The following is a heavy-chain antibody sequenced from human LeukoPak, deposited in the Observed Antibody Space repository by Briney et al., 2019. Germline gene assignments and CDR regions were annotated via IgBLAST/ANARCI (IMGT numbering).Heavy chain of an antibody. D-gene: IGHD7-27*01. CDR2: ITTSDGNT. CDR3: AKDGGLWVSAHWGDS. Sequence: GGSLRLSCAASGFTFSSYTMSWVRQAPGKRLEWVSTITTSDGNTYYADSVKGRFTVSRDNSKNTLYLQMNSLRAEDTAVYYCAKDGGLWVSAHWGDSWGRGTLVTVSS. CDR1: GFTFSSYT. V-gene: IGHV3-23*01. J-gene: IGHJ4*02.